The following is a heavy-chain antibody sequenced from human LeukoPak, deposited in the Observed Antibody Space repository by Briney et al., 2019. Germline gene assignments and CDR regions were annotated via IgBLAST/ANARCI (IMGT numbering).Heavy chain of an antibody. V-gene: IGHV1-8*02. Sequence: ASVNVSCKASVYTLPYRYLHWVRQATGQGLEWMGWMNPNRGNTGYAQKLQGRVTMNRNTPISTAYMELSSLRSEDTAVYYCARASYSSSWYSGYYYGMDVWGQGTTVTVSS. CDR3: ARASYSSSWYSGYYYGMDV. CDR2: MNPNRGNT. CDR1: VYTLPYRY. D-gene: IGHD6-13*01. J-gene: IGHJ6*02.